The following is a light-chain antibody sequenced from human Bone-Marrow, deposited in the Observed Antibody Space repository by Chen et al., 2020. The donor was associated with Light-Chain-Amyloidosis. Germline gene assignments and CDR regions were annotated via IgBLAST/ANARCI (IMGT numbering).Light chain of an antibody. Sequence: NFMLTQPHSVSESPGKTGSICSTRSRGSIATNEVQWYQQRPGSSPTPVIYEDAQRPSAVPDRFAGAIDRSSNSASLTISGRKPEVEADYYCQSYQGSSQGVFGGGTKLTVL. CDR1: RGSIATNE. CDR2: EDA. CDR3: QSYQGSSQGV. J-gene: IGLJ3*02. V-gene: IGLV6-57*01.